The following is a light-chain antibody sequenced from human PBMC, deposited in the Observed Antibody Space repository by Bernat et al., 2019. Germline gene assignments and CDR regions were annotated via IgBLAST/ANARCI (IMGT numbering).Light chain of an antibody. Sequence: QSALTQPASVSGSPGQSITISCTGTSSDVGSYNRVSWYQQYPGKAPKLMIYDVNKRPSGVSDRFSGSKSGHTASLTISGLQAEDEADYYCCSYAGSSTFVVFGGGTKLTVL. CDR2: DVN. J-gene: IGLJ3*02. CDR3: CSYAGSSTFVV. V-gene: IGLV2-23*02. CDR1: SSDVGSYNR.